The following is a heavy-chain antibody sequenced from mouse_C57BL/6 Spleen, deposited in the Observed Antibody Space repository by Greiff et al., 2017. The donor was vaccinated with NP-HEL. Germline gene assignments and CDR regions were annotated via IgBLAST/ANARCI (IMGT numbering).Heavy chain of an antibody. CDR3: ARRDDYDDYFDY. V-gene: IGHV1-64*01. D-gene: IGHD2-4*01. CDR1: GYTFTGYW. J-gene: IGHJ2*01. CDR2: IHPNSGST. Sequence: QVQLQQPGAELVKPGASVKLSCKASGYTFTGYWMHWVKQRPGQGLEWIGMIHPNSGSTNYNEKFKSKATLTVDKSSSTAYMQLSSLTSEDSAVYYCARRDDYDDYFDYWGQGTTLTVSS.